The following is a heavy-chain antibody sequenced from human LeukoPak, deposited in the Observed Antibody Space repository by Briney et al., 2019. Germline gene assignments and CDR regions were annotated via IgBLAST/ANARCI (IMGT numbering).Heavy chain of an antibody. V-gene: IGHV3-23*01. CDR1: GFTFSSYA. Sequence: GGSLRLSCAVSGFTFSSYAMSWVRQAPGKGLDWVSAISGSGAITYYADSVKGRFTISRDNSKNTLYLQMNSLRAEDTAVYYCAKRLTGYYYIDSWGQGNLVTVSS. D-gene: IGHD3-9*01. J-gene: IGHJ4*02. CDR3: AKRLTGYYYIDS. CDR2: ISGSGAIT.